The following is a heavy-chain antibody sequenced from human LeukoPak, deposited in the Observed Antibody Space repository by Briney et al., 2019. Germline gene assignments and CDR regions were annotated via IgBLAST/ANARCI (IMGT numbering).Heavy chain of an antibody. Sequence: GASVKVSCRASGYTFTGYHIRWVRQAPGQGPDWMGWINPNSGDTNYAQKFQGRVTMNTDTSINTAYMELSSLTSDDTATYYCVRDDALDIWGQGAMVTVSS. CDR1: GYTFTGYH. CDR3: VRDDALDI. J-gene: IGHJ3*02. CDR2: INPNSGDT. V-gene: IGHV1-2*02.